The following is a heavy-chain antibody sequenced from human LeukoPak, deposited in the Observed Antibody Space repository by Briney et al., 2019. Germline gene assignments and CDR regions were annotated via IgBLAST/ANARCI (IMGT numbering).Heavy chain of an antibody. CDR3: TTDDPGSEILGRTLDY. CDR1: GFTFKNAC. Sequence: GGSLMLSCAASGFTFKNACMIWVRQAPGTELQWFGGIKSKTDRGTTDYAAPVKGRITTSSKYLKNTLHLQMNSLKSEDATEYYCTTDDPGSEILGRTLDYWGQGALVTVSS. D-gene: IGHD3-10*01. V-gene: IGHV3-15*05. J-gene: IGHJ4*02. CDR2: IKSKTDRGTT.